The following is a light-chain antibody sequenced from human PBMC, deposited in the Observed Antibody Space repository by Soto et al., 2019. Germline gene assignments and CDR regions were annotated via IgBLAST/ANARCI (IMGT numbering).Light chain of an antibody. J-gene: IGKJ1*01. Sequence: DIQMTQSPSTLSASVGDRVTITCWASQSISNWLAWYQQKPGSLPRLLIYRASTLESGVPSRFSGSGSGTEFTLTISSLQPDDFATYYCHQYDTYLWTFGQGTKVEIK. V-gene: IGKV1-5*03. CDR1: QSISNW. CDR2: RAS. CDR3: HQYDTYLWT.